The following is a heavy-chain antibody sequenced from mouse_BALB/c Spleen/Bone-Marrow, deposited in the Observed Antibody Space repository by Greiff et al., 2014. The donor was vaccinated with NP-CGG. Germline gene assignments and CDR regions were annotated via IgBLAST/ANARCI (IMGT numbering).Heavy chain of an antibody. CDR3: ARRGSNHWYFDV. CDR1: GFTFSSFG. CDR2: ISSGSSTI. Sequence: EVKLMESGGGLVQPGGSRKLSCAAFGFTFSSFGMHWVRQAPEKGLEWVAYISSGSSTIYYADTVKGRFTISRDNPKNTLFLQMTSLRSEDTAMYYCARRGSNHWYFDVWGAGTTVTVPS. D-gene: IGHD1-1*01. V-gene: IGHV5-17*02. J-gene: IGHJ1*01.